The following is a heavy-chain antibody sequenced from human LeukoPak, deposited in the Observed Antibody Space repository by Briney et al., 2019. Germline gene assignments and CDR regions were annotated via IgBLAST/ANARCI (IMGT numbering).Heavy chain of an antibody. CDR3: ATPTLIVGAHRSAFDI. Sequence: ASVKVSCKVSGYTLTELSMHWVRQAPGKGLEWMGGFDPEDGETIYAQKFQGRVTMTEDTSTDTAYMELSSLRSEDTAVYYCATPTLIVGAHRSAFDIWGQGTMGTVSS. D-gene: IGHD1-26*01. J-gene: IGHJ3*02. CDR1: GYTLTELS. CDR2: FDPEDGET. V-gene: IGHV1-24*01.